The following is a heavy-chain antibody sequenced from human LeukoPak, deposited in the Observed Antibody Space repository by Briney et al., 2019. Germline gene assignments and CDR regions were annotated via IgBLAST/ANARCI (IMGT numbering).Heavy chain of an antibody. CDR3: ARRGSGRYFDY. CDR1: GFSFTTYG. Sequence: GGSLRLSCAASGFSFTTYGMTRVRQAPGKGLEWVSVVSSGGGTTYYADPVKGRFTISRDNSKNTVYLQMNTLRAEDTAIYYCARRGSGRYFDYWGQGTLVTVSS. V-gene: IGHV3-23*01. J-gene: IGHJ4*02. D-gene: IGHD6-19*01. CDR2: VSSGGGTT.